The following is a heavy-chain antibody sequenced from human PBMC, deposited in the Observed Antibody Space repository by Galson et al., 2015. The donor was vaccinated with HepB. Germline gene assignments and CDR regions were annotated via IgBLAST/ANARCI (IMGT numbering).Heavy chain of an antibody. CDR3: ARDQGGYSGSYPHT. D-gene: IGHD1-26*01. CDR1: GGIFSAYA. V-gene: IGHV1-69*04. Sequence: SVKVSCKASGGIFSAYAMSWVRQAPGQGLEWMGRIIPVLNVTNYAQNVQDRVTITADKSTSTDYMELRNLTLVDSAVYYCARDQGGYSGSYPHTWGQGTVVSVSS. CDR2: IIPVLNVT. J-gene: IGHJ3*01.